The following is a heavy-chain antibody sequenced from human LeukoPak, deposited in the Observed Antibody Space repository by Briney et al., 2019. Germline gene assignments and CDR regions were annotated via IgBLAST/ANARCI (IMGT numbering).Heavy chain of an antibody. V-gene: IGHV3-48*03. CDR2: TSSSGSTI. Sequence: GGSLRLSCAASGFTFSSYEMNWVRQAPGKGLEWVSSTSSSGSTIYYADSVKGRFTISRDNAKNSLYLQMNSLRAEDTAVYYCARDYSSGWHFDYWGQGTLVTVSS. D-gene: IGHD6-19*01. CDR1: GFTFSSYE. CDR3: ARDYSSGWHFDY. J-gene: IGHJ4*02.